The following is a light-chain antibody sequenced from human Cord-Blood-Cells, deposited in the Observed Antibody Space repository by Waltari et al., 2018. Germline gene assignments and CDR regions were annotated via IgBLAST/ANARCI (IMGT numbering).Light chain of an antibody. Sequence: DIQMTQSPSTLSASVGDRVTITCRASHSISSWWAWYQQKPGKAPKLLIYDASSLERGVPSRFSGSGSGTEFTLTISSLQPDDFATYYCQQYNSYSGTFGQGTKVEIK. CDR2: DAS. V-gene: IGKV1-5*01. J-gene: IGKJ1*01. CDR1: HSISSW. CDR3: QQYNSYSGT.